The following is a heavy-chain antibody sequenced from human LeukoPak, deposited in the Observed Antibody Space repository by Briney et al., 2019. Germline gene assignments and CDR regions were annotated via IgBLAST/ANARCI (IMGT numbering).Heavy chain of an antibody. CDR3: ARSFRYSGYDYYFDP. Sequence: SETLSLTCDVSGGSVTSTNWWTWVRQPPGKGLEWIGEVHLDGRTNYNPSLKSRVTISLDKSKNQFSLELTSVTAADTAVYYCARSFRYSGYDYYFDPWGQGTLVTVSS. CDR2: VHLDGRT. V-gene: IGHV4-4*02. D-gene: IGHD5-12*01. CDR1: GGSVTSTNW. J-gene: IGHJ5*02.